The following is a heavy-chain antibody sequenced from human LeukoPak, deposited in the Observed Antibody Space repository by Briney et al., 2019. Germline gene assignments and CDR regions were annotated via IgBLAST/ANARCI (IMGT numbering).Heavy chain of an antibody. J-gene: IGHJ6*04. D-gene: IGHD1-26*01. V-gene: IGHV3-21*01. CDR3: AREAGRGMDV. Sequence: GGSLRLSCVASGFTFSSYNMNWVRQAPGRGLEWVASISSSSNYIYYADSVKGRFTISRDNAKNSLYLQMNSLRAEDTAVYYCAREAGRGMDVWGKGTTVTVSS. CDR2: ISSSSNYI. CDR1: GFTFSSYN.